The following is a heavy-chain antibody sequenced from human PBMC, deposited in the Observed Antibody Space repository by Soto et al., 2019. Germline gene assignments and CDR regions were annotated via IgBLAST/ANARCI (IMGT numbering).Heavy chain of an antibody. D-gene: IGHD3-10*01. CDR2: IIPILGIA. J-gene: IGHJ4*02. V-gene: IGHV1-69*02. CDR3: ASLFGGLGFDY. CDR1: GGTFSSYT. Sequence: SVKVSCKASGGTFSSYTISWVRQAPGQGLEWMGRIIPILGIANYAQKFQGRVTITADKSTSTAYMELSSLRSEDTAVYYCASLFGGLGFDYWGQGTLVTVSS.